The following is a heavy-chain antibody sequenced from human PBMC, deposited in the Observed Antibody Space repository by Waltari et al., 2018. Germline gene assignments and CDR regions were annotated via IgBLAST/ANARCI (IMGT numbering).Heavy chain of an antibody. CDR3: ARLAPRTYRSPVPGRHYYYGMDV. D-gene: IGHD3-10*01. Sequence: EERLLESGGGLVQPGDSLRLSCAGSGFRFSNYWMNWVRQAPGKGLVGVERNGNDETGIRYADSVKGRLTISRDNAKNTVYLQMKRLRVEDTAVYYCARLAPRTYRSPVPGRHYYYGMDVWGQGTTVTVSS. V-gene: IGHV3-74*01. CDR1: GFRFSNYW. J-gene: IGHJ6*02. CDR2: NGNDETGI.